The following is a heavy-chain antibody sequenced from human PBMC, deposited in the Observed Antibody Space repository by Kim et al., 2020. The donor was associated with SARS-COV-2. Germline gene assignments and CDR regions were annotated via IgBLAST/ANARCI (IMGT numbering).Heavy chain of an antibody. CDR3: ARDNVVVITPGYYSYYGMDV. D-gene: IGHD3-22*01. V-gene: IGHV3-30*04. Sequence: GGSLRLSCAASGFTFSSYAIHWVRQAPGKGLEWVAVVSYDGTKKYSADSVKGRFTISRDNSKNTLYLQMNSLRTEDTAVYYCARDNVVVITPGYYSYYGMDVWAQGTTVTVSS. CDR1: GFTFSSYA. J-gene: IGHJ6*02. CDR2: VSYDGTKK.